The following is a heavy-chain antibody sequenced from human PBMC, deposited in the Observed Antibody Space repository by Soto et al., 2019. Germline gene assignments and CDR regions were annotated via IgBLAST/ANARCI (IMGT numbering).Heavy chain of an antibody. J-gene: IGHJ4*02. CDR2: INHSGST. CDR3: ASTDYSFNF. CDR1: GGSFSDYS. D-gene: IGHD4-4*01. V-gene: IGHV4-34*01. Sequence: LSLTCAVYGGSFSDYSWSWIRQPPGKGLEWIGEINHSGSTNYNPSLKSRVTISVDTSKNQFSLKLSSVTAADTAVYYCASTDYSFNFWGLGTLVTVSS.